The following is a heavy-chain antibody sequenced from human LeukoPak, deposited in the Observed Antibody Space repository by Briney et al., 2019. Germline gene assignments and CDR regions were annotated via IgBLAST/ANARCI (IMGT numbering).Heavy chain of an antibody. CDR1: GFTFDDYA. V-gene: IGHV3-9*01. CDR3: AKTSGPWTYYFDY. Sequence: GGSLRLSCAASGFTFDDYAMHWVRQAPGKGLERVSGISCNSGSIGYADSVKGRFTISRDNAKNSLYLQMNSLRAEDTALYYCAKTSGPWTYYFDYWGQGTLVTVSS. D-gene: IGHD3/OR15-3a*01. CDR2: ISCNSGSI. J-gene: IGHJ4*02.